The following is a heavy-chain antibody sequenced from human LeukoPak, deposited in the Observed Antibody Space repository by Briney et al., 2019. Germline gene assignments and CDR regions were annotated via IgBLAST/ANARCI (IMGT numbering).Heavy chain of an antibody. CDR3: ATPPYRSDSGY. D-gene: IGHD6-19*01. CDR2: ISGSGGST. V-gene: IGHV3-23*01. CDR1: GFTFSSYA. J-gene: IGHJ4*02. Sequence: PGGSLRLSCAASGFTFSSYAMSWVRQAPGKGLEWVSGISGSGGSTYYADSVKGRFTISRDNSKSTLYLQMNSLRAEDTALYYCATPPYRSDSGYWGQGTLVTVS.